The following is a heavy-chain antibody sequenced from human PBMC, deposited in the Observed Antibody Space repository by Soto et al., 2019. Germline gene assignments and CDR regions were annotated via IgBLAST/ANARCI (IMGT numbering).Heavy chain of an antibody. CDR2: INAGNGNT. CDR1: GYTFTSYA. V-gene: IGHV1-3*01. D-gene: IGHD2-15*01. J-gene: IGHJ5*02. Sequence: ASVKVSCKASGYTFTSYAMHWVRQAPGQRLEWMGWINAGNGNTKYSQKFQGRVTITRDTSASTAYMELSSLRSEDTAVYYCARVSVIVNWFDPWGQGTLVTVSS. CDR3: ARVSVIVNWFDP.